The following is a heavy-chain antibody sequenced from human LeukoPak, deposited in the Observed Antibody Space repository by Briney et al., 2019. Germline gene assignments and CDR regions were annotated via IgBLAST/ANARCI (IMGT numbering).Heavy chain of an antibody. D-gene: IGHD3-16*02. Sequence: GASVKVSCKASGYTFTSYGISWVRQAPGQGLEWVGLINPTGTSTTYAQKFQGRVTMTRDMSTTTDYMELSSLRSEDTAVYYCARDNSVGDIAWWFDPWGQGTLVTVSS. CDR2: INPTGTST. CDR3: ARDNSVGDIAWWFDP. J-gene: IGHJ5*02. CDR1: GYTFTSYG. V-gene: IGHV1-46*01.